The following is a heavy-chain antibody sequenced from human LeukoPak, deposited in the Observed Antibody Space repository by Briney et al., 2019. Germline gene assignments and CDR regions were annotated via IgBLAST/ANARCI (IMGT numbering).Heavy chain of an antibody. CDR2: IYHSGST. D-gene: IGHD1-26*01. CDR3: ARLGGSYLGYAFDI. Sequence: SETLSLTCTVSGGSISSYYWSWIRQPPGKGLEWIGSIYHSGSTYYNPSLKSRVTISVDTSKNQFSLKLSSVTAADTAVYYCARLGGSYLGYAFDIWGQGTMVTVSS. V-gene: IGHV4-59*08. J-gene: IGHJ3*02. CDR1: GGSISSYY.